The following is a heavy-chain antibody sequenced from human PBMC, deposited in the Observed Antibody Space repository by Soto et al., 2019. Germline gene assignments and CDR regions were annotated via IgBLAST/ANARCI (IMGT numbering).Heavy chain of an antibody. CDR2: ISGSGGST. CDR1: GFKFSSYS. Sequence: GGSLRLSCGASGFKFSSYSMHWVRQDPGKRLEWVSAISGSGGSTYYADSVKGRFTISRDNSKNTLYLQMNSLRAEDTAVYYCAKGSSADYYYYMDVWGKGTTVTVSS. CDR3: AKGSSADYYYYMDV. V-gene: IGHV3-23*01. J-gene: IGHJ6*03.